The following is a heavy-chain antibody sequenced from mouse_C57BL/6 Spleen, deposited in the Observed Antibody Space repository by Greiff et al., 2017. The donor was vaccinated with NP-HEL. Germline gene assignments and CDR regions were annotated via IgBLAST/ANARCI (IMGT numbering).Heavy chain of an antibody. D-gene: IGHD1-1*01. CDR2: ISYGGSYT. CDR1: GFTFSSYA. J-gene: IGHJ1*03. Sequence: DVMLVESGGGLVKPGGSLKLSCAASGFTFSSYAMSWVRQTPVKRLEWVATISYGGSYTYYPDNVKGSFTISLDNSTNNPYLQMNHLKSEYAAMYYCEREPITTVVASGDIDVWGTGTTVTVSS. CDR3: EREPITTVVASGDIDV. V-gene: IGHV5-4*01.